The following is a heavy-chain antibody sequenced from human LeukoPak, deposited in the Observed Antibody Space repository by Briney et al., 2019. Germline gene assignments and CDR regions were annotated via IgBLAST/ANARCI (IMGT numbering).Heavy chain of an antibody. Sequence: GGSLRLSCAASGFTFSSYAMSWVRQAPGKGLEWVSAISGSGGSTYYADSVKGRFTISRDNSKNTLYLQMNSLRAEDTAVYYCATAFRSSSWLPTTHPDYWGQGTLVTVSS. J-gene: IGHJ4*02. V-gene: IGHV3-23*01. CDR3: ATAFRSSSWLPTTHPDY. D-gene: IGHD6-13*01. CDR2: ISGSGGST. CDR1: GFTFSSYA.